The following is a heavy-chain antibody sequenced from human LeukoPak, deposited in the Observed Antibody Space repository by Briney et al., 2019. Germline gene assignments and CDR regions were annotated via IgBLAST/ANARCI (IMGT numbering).Heavy chain of an antibody. CDR3: ARDGQMVRGVIITEYYYYYYMDV. D-gene: IGHD3-10*01. J-gene: IGHJ6*03. CDR1: GGTFSSYA. Sequence: SVKVSCKASGGTFSSYAISWVRQAPGQGLEWMGGIIPIFGTANYAQKFQGRVTITADKSTSTAYMELSSLRSEDTAVYYCARDGQMVRGVIITEYYYYYYMDVWGKGTTVTISS. V-gene: IGHV1-69*06. CDR2: IIPIFGTA.